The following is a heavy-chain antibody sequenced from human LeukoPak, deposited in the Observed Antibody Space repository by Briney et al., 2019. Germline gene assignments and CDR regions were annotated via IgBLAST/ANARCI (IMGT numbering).Heavy chain of an antibody. D-gene: IGHD1-26*01. CDR2: IYYRGNT. CDR1: GGSFTDYY. CDR3: TRDREHGTQDA. J-gene: IGHJ5*01. Sequence: PSETLSLTCTVSGGSFTDYYWGWIPQPPGKGREGFGSIYYRGNTFYNPSLRNRVSISIDTSKGRFSLNLNSVTAADTAVYFCTRDREHGTQDAWGQGTLVTVS. V-gene: IGHV4-39*07.